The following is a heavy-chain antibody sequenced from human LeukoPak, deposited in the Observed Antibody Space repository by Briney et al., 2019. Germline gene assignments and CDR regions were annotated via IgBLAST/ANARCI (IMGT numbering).Heavy chain of an antibody. Sequence: GGSLRLSCAASGFTFSSYSMNWVRQAPGKGLEWVSSISSSSSYIYYADSVKGRFTISRDNAKNSLYLQMNSLRAEDTAVYYCARDDGSGSFYFDYWGQGTLVTVSS. CDR1: GFTFSSYS. CDR2: ISSSSSYI. D-gene: IGHD3-10*01. CDR3: ARDDGSGSFYFDY. J-gene: IGHJ4*02. V-gene: IGHV3-21*01.